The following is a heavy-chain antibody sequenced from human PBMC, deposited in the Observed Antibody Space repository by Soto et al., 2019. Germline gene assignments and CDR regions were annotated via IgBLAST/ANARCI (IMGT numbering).Heavy chain of an antibody. J-gene: IGHJ6*02. CDR2: INHSGST. V-gene: IGHV4-34*01. CDR1: GGSFSGYY. Sequence: QVQLQQWGAGLLKPSETLSLTCAVYGGSFSGYYWSWIRQPPGKGLEWIGEINHSGSTNYNPSLKSRVTISVDTSKNQFSLKLSSVTAADTAVYYCARPYYYYYGMDVWGQGTTVTVSS. CDR3: ARPYYYYYGMDV.